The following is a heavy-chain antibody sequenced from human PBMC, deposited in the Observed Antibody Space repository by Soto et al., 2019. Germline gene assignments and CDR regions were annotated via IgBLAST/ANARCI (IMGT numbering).Heavy chain of an antibody. J-gene: IGHJ5*02. CDR1: VFTFRIFT. D-gene: IGHD6-13*01. Sequence: WGSLRVSCATSVFTFRIFTMNWVRQAPGKGLEWVSTISSNSAYIYYTDALRGRFTISRDNAKNSLHLQMNSLRAEDTAVYYCTRDASRDSSARGWFDPWGPGTMVTVSS. V-gene: IGHV3-21*01. CDR2: ISSNSAYI. CDR3: TRDASRDSSARGWFDP.